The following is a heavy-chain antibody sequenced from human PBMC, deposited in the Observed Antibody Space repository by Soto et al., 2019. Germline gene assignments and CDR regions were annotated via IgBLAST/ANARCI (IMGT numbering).Heavy chain of an antibody. V-gene: IGHV4-30-2*01. Sequence: PSETLSLTCDVSGDTISTGGYTWAWIRQPPGKALEWIGHTYHSGSTYYNPSLKSRVIISVDRSKNQFSLKLSSVTAADTAVYYCARDSKAYYDFWSGYHPQYNWFDPWGQGTLVTVSS. CDR3: ARDSKAYYDFWSGYHPQYNWFDP. D-gene: IGHD3-3*01. J-gene: IGHJ5*02. CDR2: TYHSGST. CDR1: GDTISTGGYT.